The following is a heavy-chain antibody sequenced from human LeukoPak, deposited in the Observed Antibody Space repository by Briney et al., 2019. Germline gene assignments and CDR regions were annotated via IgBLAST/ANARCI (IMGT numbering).Heavy chain of an antibody. CDR2: ISSSSSYI. Sequence: PGGSLRLSCAASGYTFSSYSMNWVRQAPGKGLEWVSSISSSSSYIYYADSVKGRFTISRDNAKNSLYLQMNSLRAEDTAVYYCAKGTGERITMVRGVIFWGQGTLVTVSS. CDR3: AKGTGERITMVRGVIF. CDR1: GYTFSSYS. J-gene: IGHJ4*02. V-gene: IGHV3-21*04. D-gene: IGHD3-10*01.